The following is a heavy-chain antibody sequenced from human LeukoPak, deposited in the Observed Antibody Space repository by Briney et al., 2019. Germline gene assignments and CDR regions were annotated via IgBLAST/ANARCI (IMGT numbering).Heavy chain of an antibody. J-gene: IGHJ3*02. CDR1: GFSLTTNGMC. CDR2: IDWDGDN. CDR3: ARIMTTVTHDAFDI. D-gene: IGHD4-17*01. Sequence: SGPALVKATQTLTLTCTFSGFSLTTNGMCVGWIRQPPGKALEWLARIDWDGDNYYSTSLRTRLTIPKDTSKNQVVLTMTNMDPVDTATYYCARIMTTVTHDAFDIWGQGTMVTVSS. V-gene: IGHV2-70*11.